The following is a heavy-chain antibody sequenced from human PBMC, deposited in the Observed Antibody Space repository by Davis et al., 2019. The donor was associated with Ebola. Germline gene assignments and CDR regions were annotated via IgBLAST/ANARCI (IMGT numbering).Heavy chain of an antibody. J-gene: IGHJ4*02. CDR1: GFTFTTYS. D-gene: IGHD1-1*01. CDR2: ISSSTTYI. V-gene: IGHV3-21*01. Sequence: GESLKISCAASGFTFTTYSMNWVRQAPGKGLEWVSSISSSTTYIYYADSVKGRFTISRDNAKNSLYLQMNSLRAEDTAMYHCTRGSTRKNGYFDYWGQGTLVTVSS. CDR3: TRGSTRKNGYFDY.